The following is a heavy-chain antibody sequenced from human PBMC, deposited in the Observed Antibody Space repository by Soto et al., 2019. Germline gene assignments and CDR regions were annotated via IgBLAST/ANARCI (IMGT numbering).Heavy chain of an antibody. CDR3: AKGGDYYDSSGYYYLHLNDYFDY. CDR2: ISYDGSNK. D-gene: IGHD3-22*01. J-gene: IGHJ4*02. CDR1: GFTFSSYG. V-gene: IGHV3-30*18. Sequence: PGGSLRLSCAASGFTFSSYGMHWVRQAPGKGLEWVAVISYDGSNKYYADSVKGRFTISRDNSKNTLYLQMNSLRAEDTAVYYCAKGGDYYDSSGYYYLHLNDYFDYWGQGTLVTVSS.